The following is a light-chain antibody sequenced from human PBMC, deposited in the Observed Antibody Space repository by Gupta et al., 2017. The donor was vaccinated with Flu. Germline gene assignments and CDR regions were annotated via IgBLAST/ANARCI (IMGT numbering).Light chain of an antibody. CDR2: LGS. V-gene: IGKV2-28*01. J-gene: IGKJ4*01. CDR1: QSLLHSNGYNY. Sequence: DIVMTQSPLSLPVTPGEPASISCRSSQSLLHSNGYNYLDWYLQKPGQSPQLLIYLGSNRASGVPDRFSGSGSGTDFTLKISRVEAEDVEVYYCMQALQNPLLTFGGGTKVEIK. CDR3: MQALQNPLLT.